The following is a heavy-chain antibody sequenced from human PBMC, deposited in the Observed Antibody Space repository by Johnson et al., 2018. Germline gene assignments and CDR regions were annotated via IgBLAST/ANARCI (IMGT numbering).Heavy chain of an antibody. CDR2: IWFDGRNK. V-gene: IGHV3-33*01. CDR3: ARDGYGSGTYYCDY. D-gene: IGHD3-10*01. CDR1: GFRFNDYV. Sequence: QVQLQESGGGVVQPGRSXRLSCAASGFRFNDYVIHWVRQAPGKGLEWVAVIWFDGRNKYYADSVKGRFTISRDNSKNTLYLQMNSLRAEDTAVYYCARDGYGSGTYYCDYWGQGTLVTVSS. J-gene: IGHJ4*02.